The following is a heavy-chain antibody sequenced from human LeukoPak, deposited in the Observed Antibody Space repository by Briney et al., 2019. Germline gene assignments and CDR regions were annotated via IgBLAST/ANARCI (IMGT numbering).Heavy chain of an antibody. CDR3: ARDHGGSGSYFFYFDY. J-gene: IGHJ4*02. V-gene: IGHV1-69*13. Sequence: SVKVSCKASGGTFSSYAISWVRQAPGQGLEWMGGIIPIFGTANYAQKFQGRVTITADESTSTAYMELSSLRSEDTAVYYCARDHGGSGSYFFYFDYWGQGTLVTVSS. CDR2: IIPIFGTA. D-gene: IGHD3-10*01. CDR1: GGTFSSYA.